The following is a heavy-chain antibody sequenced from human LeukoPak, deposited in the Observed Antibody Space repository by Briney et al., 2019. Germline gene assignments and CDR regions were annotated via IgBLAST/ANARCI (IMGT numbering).Heavy chain of an antibody. V-gene: IGHV4-31*03. CDR1: GGSISSGGYY. CDR2: IYYSGST. CDR3: ARVSSLLHASFDY. D-gene: IGHD3-22*01. J-gene: IGHJ4*02. Sequence: SETLSLTCTVSGGSISSGGYYWSWIRQHPGKGLEWIGYIYYSGSTYYNPSLKSRVTISVDTSKNQFSLKLSSVTAADPAVYYCARVSSLLHASFDYWGQGTLVTVSS.